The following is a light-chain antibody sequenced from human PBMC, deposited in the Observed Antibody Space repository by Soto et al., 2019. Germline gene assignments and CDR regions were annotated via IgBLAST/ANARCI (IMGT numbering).Light chain of an antibody. Sequence: DIQMTQSPSSLSASVGDRVTIACRSSQTINNYLTWYLQRPGKATVLLLXSTYTLQSGAKSRFSGRGSGTDFNLNISNLQPEDFATYYCQQFYGAPQTLGQGTKVDIK. CDR1: QTINNY. CDR3: QQFYGAPQT. V-gene: IGKV1-39*01. J-gene: IGKJ1*01. CDR2: STY.